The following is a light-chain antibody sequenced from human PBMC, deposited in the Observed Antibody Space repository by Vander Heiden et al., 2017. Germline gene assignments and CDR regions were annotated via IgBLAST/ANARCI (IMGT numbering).Light chain of an antibody. V-gene: IGKV3-20*01. J-gene: IGKJ3*01. Sequence: DIVLTQSPVPLCLSPGERATLSCKASQSVVSNYLAWYQQKPGQDPRLLIFGASSRATGIPDRLTGSGYGTDFTLTISRLEPEDFAVYYCQQHGDSTLFTFGHGTKVDFK. CDR1: QSVVSNY. CDR3: QQHGDSTLFT. CDR2: GAS.